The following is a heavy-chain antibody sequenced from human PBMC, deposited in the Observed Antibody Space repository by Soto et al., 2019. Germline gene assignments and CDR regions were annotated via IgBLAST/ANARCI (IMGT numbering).Heavy chain of an antibody. J-gene: IGHJ5*02. CDR3: ARVVSRFNNWFDP. CDR2: IYARGDT. CDR1: GDSISSDY. V-gene: IGHV4-4*07. Sequence: QVQLQESGPGLVRPSETLSLTCSVSGDSISSDYWSWIRQPAGRRLEWIGRIYARGDTNYNPSLKSRVTMSIDTAKNQFSLKLSSVTAADTAVYFCARVVSRFNNWFDPWGQGTLVTVSS.